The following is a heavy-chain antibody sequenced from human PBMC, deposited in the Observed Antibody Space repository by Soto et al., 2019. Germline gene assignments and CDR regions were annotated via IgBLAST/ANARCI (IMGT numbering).Heavy chain of an antibody. CDR2: FDPEDGGT. V-gene: IGHV1-24*01. CDR3: VTQTHPTPGFCSGGRCYSYNGGVY. J-gene: IGHJ4*02. D-gene: IGHD2-15*01. CDR1: GYTLTELS. Sequence: ASVKVSCKVSGYTLTELSMHWVRQAPGKGLEWMGGFDPEDGGTIYAQKFQGRVSMTEDTSTDTAYMELSGLRSEDTAVYYCVTQTHPTPGFCSGGRCYSYNGGVYWGQGTLVTVSS.